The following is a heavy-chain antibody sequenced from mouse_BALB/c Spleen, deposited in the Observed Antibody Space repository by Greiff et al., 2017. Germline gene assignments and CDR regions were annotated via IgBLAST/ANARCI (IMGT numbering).Heavy chain of an antibody. CDR2: INPSNGGT. Sequence: QVQLQQPGAELVKPGASVKLSCKASGYTFTSYYMYWVKQRPGQGLEWIGGINPSNGGTNFNEKFKSKATLTVDKSSSTAYMQLSCLTSEDSAVYYCTRLGLRAAYWGQGTLVTVSA. J-gene: IGHJ3*01. CDR1: GYTFTSYY. D-gene: IGHD1-1*01. V-gene: IGHV1S81*02. CDR3: TRLGLRAAY.